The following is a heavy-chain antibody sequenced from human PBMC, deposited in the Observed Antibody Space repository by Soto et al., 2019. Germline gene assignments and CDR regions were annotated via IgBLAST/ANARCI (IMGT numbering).Heavy chain of an antibody. D-gene: IGHD3-22*01. Sequence: GSLRLSCTASGFTFGDYAMSWVRQAPGKGLEWVGFIRSKAYGGTTEYAASVKGRFTISRDDSKSIAYLQMNSLRTEDTAVYYCTILEIVVVPGAFDIWGQGTMVTVSS. J-gene: IGHJ3*02. CDR2: IRSKAYGGTT. V-gene: IGHV3-49*04. CDR3: TILEIVVVPGAFDI. CDR1: GFTFGDYA.